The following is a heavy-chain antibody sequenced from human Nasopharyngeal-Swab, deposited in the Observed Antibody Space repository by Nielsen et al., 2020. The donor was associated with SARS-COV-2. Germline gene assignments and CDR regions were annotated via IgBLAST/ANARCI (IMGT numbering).Heavy chain of an antibody. D-gene: IGHD3-10*01. V-gene: IGHV3-23*01. CDR3: AKTNSGSYCN. CDR1: GFTFKTYA. J-gene: IGHJ4*02. Sequence: GESLKISCAASGFTFKTYALTLVRQAPGKGLEWVSVISGSGGSTYYTDSVKGRFTIYRDNSKSTLYLQMNSLRAEDTAVYYCAKTNSGSYCNWGQGTLVTVSS. CDR2: ISGSGGST.